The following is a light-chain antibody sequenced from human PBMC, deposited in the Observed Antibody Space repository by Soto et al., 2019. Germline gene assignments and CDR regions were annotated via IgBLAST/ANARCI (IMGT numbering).Light chain of an antibody. Sequence: QSVLTPPASVSGSPGQSITISCTGTSRDVGGYNYVSWYQQHPGKAPKLMIYEVSNRPSGVSNRFSGSKSGNTASLTISGLQAEDEADYYCSSYTSSSIPYVFGTGTKVTVL. J-gene: IGLJ1*01. CDR2: EVS. CDR3: SSYTSSSIPYV. CDR1: SRDVGGYNY. V-gene: IGLV2-14*01.